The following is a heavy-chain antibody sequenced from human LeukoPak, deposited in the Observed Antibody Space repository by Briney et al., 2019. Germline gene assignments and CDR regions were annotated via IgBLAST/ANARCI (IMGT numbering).Heavy chain of an antibody. CDR3: ARQRYQLDY. J-gene: IGHJ4*02. V-gene: IGHV4-59*01. CDR1: GGSISSYY. Sequence: SETLSLTCTVSGGSISSYYWSWVRQPPGKGLGWIGYIYYTGSTNYNPSLKSRVTISVDTSKNQFSLKLTSVTAADTAVYYCARQRYQLDYWGQGTLVTVSS. CDR2: IYYTGST. D-gene: IGHD2-2*01.